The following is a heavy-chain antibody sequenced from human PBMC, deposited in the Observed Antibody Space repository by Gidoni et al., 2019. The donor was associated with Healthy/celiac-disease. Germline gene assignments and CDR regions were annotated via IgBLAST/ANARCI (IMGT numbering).Heavy chain of an antibody. D-gene: IGHD4-17*01. J-gene: IGHJ4*02. V-gene: IGHV4-31*03. CDR2: IYYSGST. CDR3: ARSTVTRKVPYYFDY. Sequence: QVQLQESGPGLVKPSQTLSLTCTVSGGSISSGGYYWSWIRQHPGKGLEWIGYIYYSGSTYYNPSLKSRVTISVDTSKNQFSLKLSSVTAADTAVYYCARSTVTRKVPYYFDYWGQGTLVTVSS. CDR1: GGSISSGGYY.